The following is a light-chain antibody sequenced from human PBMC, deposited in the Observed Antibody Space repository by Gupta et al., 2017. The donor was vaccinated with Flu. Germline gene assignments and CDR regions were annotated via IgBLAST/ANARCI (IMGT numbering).Light chain of an antibody. CDR3: QSYDSSLSGSDVV. CDR1: SSNIGAGFD. Sequence: QSVLTPPPSVSGAPGQTVTISCTGSSSNIGAGFDVNWYQQLPGTAPKLLIYGNNNRPSGVSDRFSGSKSGTSASLAITGLQAEDEADFYCQSYDSSLSGSDVVFGGGTKLTVL. J-gene: IGLJ2*01. V-gene: IGLV1-40*01. CDR2: GNN.